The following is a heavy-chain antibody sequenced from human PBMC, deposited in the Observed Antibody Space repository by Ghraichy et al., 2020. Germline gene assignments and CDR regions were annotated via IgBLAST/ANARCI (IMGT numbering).Heavy chain of an antibody. D-gene: IGHD6-13*01. Sequence: AGSLRLSCAASGFTFSSYSMNWVRQAPGKGLEWVSSISSSSSYIYYADSVKGRFTISRDNAKNSLYLQMNSLRAEDTAVYYCARDGDGSYSSSWYGYYYYGMDVWGQGTTVTVSS. CDR1: GFTFSSYS. CDR2: ISSSSSYI. CDR3: ARDGDGSYSSSWYGYYYYGMDV. V-gene: IGHV3-21*01. J-gene: IGHJ6*02.